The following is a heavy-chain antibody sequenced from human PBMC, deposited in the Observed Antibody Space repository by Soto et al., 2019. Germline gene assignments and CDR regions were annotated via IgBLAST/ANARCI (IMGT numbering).Heavy chain of an antibody. D-gene: IGHD3-22*01. CDR1: GGSISSGGYS. Sequence: SETLSLTCAVSGGSISSGGYSWSWIRQPPGKGLEWIGYIYHSGSTYYNPSLKSRVTISVDRSKNQFSLKLSSVTAADTAVYYCARAGYYGVYGMDVWGQGTTVTVSS. V-gene: IGHV4-30-2*01. CDR2: IYHSGST. CDR3: ARAGYYGVYGMDV. J-gene: IGHJ6*02.